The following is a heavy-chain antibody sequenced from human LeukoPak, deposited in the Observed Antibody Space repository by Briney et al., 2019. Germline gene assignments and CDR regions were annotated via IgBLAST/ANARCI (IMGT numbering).Heavy chain of an antibody. V-gene: IGHV1-18*04. CDR3: ARDCSGGSCYFRNWFDP. CDR1: GYTFTGYY. CDR2: ISAYNGNT. J-gene: IGHJ5*02. D-gene: IGHD2-15*01. Sequence: GASVKVSCKAPGYTFTGYYMHWVRQAPGQGLEWMGWISAYNGNTNYAQKLQGRVTMTTDTSTSTAYMELRSLRSDDTAVYYCARDCSGGSCYFRNWFDPWGQGTLVTVSS.